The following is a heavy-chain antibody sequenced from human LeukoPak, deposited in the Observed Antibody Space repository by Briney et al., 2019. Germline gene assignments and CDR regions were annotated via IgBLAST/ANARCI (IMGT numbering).Heavy chain of an antibody. D-gene: IGHD2-2*01. V-gene: IGHV1-24*01. J-gene: IGHJ6*02. CDR1: GYTLTELS. CDR3: ATDPGEVVPAAKGPRGDYCYGMDV. CDR2: FDPEDGET. Sequence: ASVKVSCKVSGYTLTELSMHWVRQAPGKGLEWMGGFDPEDGETIYAQKFQGRVTMTEDTSTDTAYMELNSLRSDDTAVYYCATDPGEVVPAAKGPRGDYCYGMDVWGQGTTVTVSS.